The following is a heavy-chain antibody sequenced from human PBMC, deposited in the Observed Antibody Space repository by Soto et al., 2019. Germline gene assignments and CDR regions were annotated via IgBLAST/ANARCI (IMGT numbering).Heavy chain of an antibody. CDR1: GYTFASYA. Sequence: QVQLVQSGAEVKKPGASVKVSCKASGYTFASYAISWMRQAPGQGLEWMGWISAYNGNTNYAQKPQXXXTXXTNTSTNKAYMELRSLRSYDTAVYYRARDPPPPDYWGQGTLVTVSS. V-gene: IGHV1-18*01. CDR2: ISAYNGNT. J-gene: IGHJ4*02. CDR3: ARDPPPPDY.